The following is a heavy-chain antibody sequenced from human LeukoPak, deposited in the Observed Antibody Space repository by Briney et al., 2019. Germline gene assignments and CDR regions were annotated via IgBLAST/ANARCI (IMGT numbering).Heavy chain of an antibody. J-gene: IGHJ3*02. CDR1: GGSISSGGYH. V-gene: IGHV4-31*03. CDR2: IYYSGST. D-gene: IGHD6-13*01. CDR3: ANRIAAAGSAFDI. Sequence: PSETLSLTCTVSGGSISSGGYHWSWIRQHPGKGLEWIGYIYYSGSTYYNPSLKSRVTISVDTSKNQFSLKLSSVTAADTAVYYCANRIAAAGSAFDIWGQGTMVTVSS.